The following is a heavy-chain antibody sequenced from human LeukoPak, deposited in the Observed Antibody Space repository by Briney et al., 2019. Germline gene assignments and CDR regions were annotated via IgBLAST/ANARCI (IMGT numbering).Heavy chain of an antibody. V-gene: IGHV3-23*01. J-gene: IGHJ4*02. CDR1: GFTFSSYA. D-gene: IGHD3-10*01. CDR3: AKDLGYYGSGSPFDY. CDR2: ISGSGGST. Sequence: GGSLRLSCAASGFTFSSYAMSWVRQAPGKGLEWVSGISGSGGSTYYADSVKGRFTISRDNSKNTLYLQMNSLRAEDTAVYYCAKDLGYYGSGSPFDYWGQGTLVTVSS.